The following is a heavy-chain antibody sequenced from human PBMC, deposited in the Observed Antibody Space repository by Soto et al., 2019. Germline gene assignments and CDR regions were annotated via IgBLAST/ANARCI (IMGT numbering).Heavy chain of an antibody. Sequence: QVQLQQSGPGLVKPSQTLSLTCAISGDSVSSNSAAWNWIRQSPSRGLEWLGRAYYRSQWCYDSAVSVRSRITVIPDTSKNQFSLQLSSVTPEDTAVYFCTKQKGDSRTYNGMDVWGQGTTVIVSS. J-gene: IGHJ6*02. CDR2: AYYRSQWCY. CDR1: GDSVSSNSAA. D-gene: IGHD2-21*02. CDR3: TKQKGDSRTYNGMDV. V-gene: IGHV6-1*01.